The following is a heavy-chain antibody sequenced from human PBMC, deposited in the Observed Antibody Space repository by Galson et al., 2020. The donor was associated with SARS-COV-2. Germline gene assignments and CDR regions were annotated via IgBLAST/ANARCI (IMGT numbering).Heavy chain of an antibody. CDR1: GYTFTSYA. J-gene: IGHJ4*02. CDR2: INTNTGNP. CDR3: ARGGSGWHRWIVDY. D-gene: IGHD6-19*01. V-gene: IGHV7-4-1*02. Sequence: ASVKVSCKASGYTFTSYAMNWVRQAPGQGLEWMGWINTNTGNPTYAQGFTGRFVFSLDTSVSTAYLQISSLKAEDTAVYYCARGGSGWHRWIVDYWGQGALVTVSS.